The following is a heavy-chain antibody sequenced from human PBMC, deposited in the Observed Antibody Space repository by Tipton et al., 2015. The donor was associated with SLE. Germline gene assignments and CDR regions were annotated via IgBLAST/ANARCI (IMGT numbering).Heavy chain of an antibody. J-gene: IGHJ4*02. D-gene: IGHD5-12*01. CDR2: IYSSGSA. V-gene: IGHV4-39*07. CDR3: ASLYVVARIANF. Sequence: LRLSCTVSGGSINSCFYSWVWIRQPPGKGLEWIGNIYSSGSAYYNPALKSRVTISLHTSKNQFSQKLSSVTAADTAVYYCASLYVVARIANFWGQGTLVTVSS. CDR1: GGSINSCFYS.